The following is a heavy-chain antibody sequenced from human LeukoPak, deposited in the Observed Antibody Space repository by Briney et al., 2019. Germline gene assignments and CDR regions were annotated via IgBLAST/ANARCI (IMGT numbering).Heavy chain of an antibody. J-gene: IGHJ6*03. CDR2: IYSGGST. CDR3: AKVSRPGGQFSAYYYYMDV. CDR1: GFTVSSNY. D-gene: IGHD3-10*01. V-gene: IGHV3-66*01. Sequence: GGSLRLSCAASGFTVSSNYMSWVRQAPGKGLEWVSVIYSGGSTYYADSVKGRFTISRDNSKNTLYLQMNSLRAEDTAVYYCAKVSRPGGQFSAYYYYMDVWGKGTTVTISS.